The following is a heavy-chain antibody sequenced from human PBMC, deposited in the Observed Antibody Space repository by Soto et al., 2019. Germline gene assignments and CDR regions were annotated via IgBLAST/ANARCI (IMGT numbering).Heavy chain of an antibody. CDR2: ISAYNGNT. V-gene: IGHV1-18*01. CDR3: ARDPGYSYGYWDYYGMDV. CDR1: GYTFTSSG. D-gene: IGHD5-18*01. J-gene: IGHJ6*02. Sequence: QVQLVQSGAEVKKPGASVKVSCTASGYTFTSSGIRWVRQAPGQGLEWMGWISAYNGNTNYAQKLQGRVTMTTDTSTSTDYMELRSLRSDDTAVYYCARDPGYSYGYWDYYGMDVWGQGTTVTVSS.